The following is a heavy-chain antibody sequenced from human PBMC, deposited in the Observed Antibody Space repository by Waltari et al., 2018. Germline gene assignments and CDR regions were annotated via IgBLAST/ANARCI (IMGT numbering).Heavy chain of an antibody. CDR1: GFTFSSYS. Sequence: EVQLVESGGGLVKPGGSLRLSCAASGFTFSSYSMNWVRQAPGKGLEWVSSISSSSSYIYYADSVKGRFTISRDNAKNSLYLQMNSLRAEDTAVYYCVRDVNDFWSGYYHYYYYGMDVWGQGTTVTVSS. J-gene: IGHJ6*02. CDR3: VRDVNDFWSGYYHYYYYGMDV. CDR2: ISSSSSYI. D-gene: IGHD3-3*01. V-gene: IGHV3-21*01.